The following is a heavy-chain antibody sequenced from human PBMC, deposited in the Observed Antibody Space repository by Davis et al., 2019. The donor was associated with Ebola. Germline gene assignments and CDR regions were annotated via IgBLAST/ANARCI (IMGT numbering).Heavy chain of an antibody. CDR3: ARAVTISLVMDV. D-gene: IGHD3-3*01. J-gene: IGHJ6*02. Sequence: ASVKVSCKASGYTFTGYFIHWVRQAPGQGLEWMGWIDPDTIGPNYAQKFQGRVSMTRDTSISTAYLELGRLTPDDTAVYYCARAVTISLVMDVWGQGTTVTVSS. CDR1: GYTFTGYF. V-gene: IGHV1-2*02. CDR2: IDPDTIGP.